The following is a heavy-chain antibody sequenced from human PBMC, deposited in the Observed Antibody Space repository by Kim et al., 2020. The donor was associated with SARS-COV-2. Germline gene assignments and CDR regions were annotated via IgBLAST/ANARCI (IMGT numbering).Heavy chain of an antibody. V-gene: IGHV3-9*01. D-gene: IGHD3-22*01. CDR3: AKDRDYYDSRGAFDI. CDR1: GFTFGDYA. Sequence: GGSLRLSCAASGFTFGDYAMHWVRQAPGKGLEWVSGISWNSGSIGYADSVKGRFTISRDNAKNSLYLQMNSLRAEDTALYYCAKDRDYYDSRGAFDIWGQGTMVTVSS. J-gene: IGHJ3*02. CDR2: ISWNSGSI.